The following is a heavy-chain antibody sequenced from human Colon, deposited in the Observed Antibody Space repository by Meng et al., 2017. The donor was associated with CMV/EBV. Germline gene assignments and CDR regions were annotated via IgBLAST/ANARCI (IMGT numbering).Heavy chain of an antibody. D-gene: IGHD3-16*01. Sequence: GGSLRLSCVVSGFTFDDYGMNWVRQSPGKGLEWVATVNWNSGAIHYAASVKGRFTISRDNAKNSLSLQMNSLRGEDTAIYYCAHRLRIPGGGWLDPWGQGILVTVSS. CDR1: GFTFDDYG. V-gene: IGHV3-20*04. J-gene: IGHJ5*02. CDR3: AHRLRIPGGGWLDP. CDR2: VNWNSGAI.